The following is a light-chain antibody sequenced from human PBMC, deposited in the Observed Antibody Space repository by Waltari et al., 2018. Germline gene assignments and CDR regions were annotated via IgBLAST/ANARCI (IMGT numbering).Light chain of an antibody. V-gene: IGLV1-47*01. Sequence: QSVLTQPPSASGTPGQRVTIACSGSSSNIGSTHVYWYQQLPGTAPKLLIYRNNQRPSGVPDRFSGSKSGTSASLAISGLRSEDEADYYCAAWDDSLSGSAYVFGTGTKVTVL. J-gene: IGLJ1*01. CDR3: AAWDDSLSGSAYV. CDR1: SSNIGSTH. CDR2: RNN.